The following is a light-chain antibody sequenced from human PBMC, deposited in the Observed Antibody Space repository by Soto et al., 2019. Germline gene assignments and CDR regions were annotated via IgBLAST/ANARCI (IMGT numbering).Light chain of an antibody. Sequence: EIVLTQSPGTLSLSPGERATLSCRASQSVSSNNLAWYQQRPGQAPRVVIYGASTSATGIPERFSGSGSVTDFTLTISRLEPEDFAVYYCQQYGRSPFTFGPGTKVDIK. CDR2: GAS. V-gene: IGKV3-20*01. CDR3: QQYGRSPFT. J-gene: IGKJ3*01. CDR1: QSVSSNN.